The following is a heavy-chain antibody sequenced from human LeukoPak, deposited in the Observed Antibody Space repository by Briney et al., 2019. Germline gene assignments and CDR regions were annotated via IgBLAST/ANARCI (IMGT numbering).Heavy chain of an antibody. D-gene: IGHD1-14*01. CDR2: ICYSGNS. V-gene: IGHV4-30-4*01. CDR3: ARDQTATHYFDY. Sequence: PSETLSLTCTVSGVSVTSGDYYWSWIRQPPGKGLEWIGYICYSGNSYYNPSLKSRITMSIDTSKNQVSLKLSSVTAADTAVYYCARDQTATHYFDYWGQGTLVTVSS. CDR1: GVSVTSGDYY. J-gene: IGHJ4*02.